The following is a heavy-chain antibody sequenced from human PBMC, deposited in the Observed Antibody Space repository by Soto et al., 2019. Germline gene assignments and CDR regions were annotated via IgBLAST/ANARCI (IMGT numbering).Heavy chain of an antibody. D-gene: IGHD3-3*01. V-gene: IGHV4-31*03. CDR2: IYYSGST. J-gene: IGHJ4*02. CDR3: ARASTHYDFWSGHHPRYYFDY. CDR1: GGSISSGGYY. Sequence: QVQLQESGPGLVKPSQTLSLTCTVSGGSISSGGYYWSWIRQHPGKGLEWIGYIYYSGSTSYNPSLKSRVTISVDTSKNQFSLKLSSVTAADTAVYYCARASTHYDFWSGHHPRYYFDYWGQGTLVTVSS.